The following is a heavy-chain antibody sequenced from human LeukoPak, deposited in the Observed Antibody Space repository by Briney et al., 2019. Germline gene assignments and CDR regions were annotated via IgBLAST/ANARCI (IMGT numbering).Heavy chain of an antibody. CDR1: GFTFSNYW. Sequence: GGSLKLSCAASGFTFSNYWMSWVRQAPGKGLEWVANIKQDGSEKYYVDSVKGRFTISRDNAKNSLYLQLNSLRAEDTAVYYCARDKVTGDSYFDCWGQGTLVTVSS. J-gene: IGHJ4*02. CDR2: IKQDGSEK. CDR3: ARDKVTGDSYFDC. V-gene: IGHV3-7*04. D-gene: IGHD1-20*01.